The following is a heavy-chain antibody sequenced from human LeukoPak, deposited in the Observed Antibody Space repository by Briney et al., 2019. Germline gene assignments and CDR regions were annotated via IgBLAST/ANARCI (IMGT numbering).Heavy chain of an antibody. J-gene: IGHJ4*02. CDR1: GGSISSGSYY. CDR3: ARDGLPRELGR. V-gene: IGHV4-61*02. CDR2: IYTSGST. D-gene: IGHD1-7*01. Sequence: PSETLSLTCTVSGGSISSGSYYWSWIRQPAGKGLEWIGRIYTSGSTNYNPSLKSRVTISVDTSKNQFSLKLSSVTAADTAVYYCARDGLPRELGRWGQGTLVTVSS.